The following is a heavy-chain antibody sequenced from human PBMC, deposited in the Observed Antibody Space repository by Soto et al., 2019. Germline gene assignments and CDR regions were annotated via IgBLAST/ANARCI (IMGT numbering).Heavy chain of an antibody. CDR1: GGSISSSSYY. J-gene: IGHJ6*02. Sequence: PSETLSLTCTVSGGSISSSSYYWGWIRQPPGKGLEWIGSIYYSGSTYYNPSLKSRVTISVDTSKNQFSLKLSSVTAADTAVYYCARLGGVVIRYYYGMDVWGQGTTVTVYS. D-gene: IGHD3-3*01. CDR3: ARLGGVVIRYYYGMDV. CDR2: IYYSGST. V-gene: IGHV4-39*01.